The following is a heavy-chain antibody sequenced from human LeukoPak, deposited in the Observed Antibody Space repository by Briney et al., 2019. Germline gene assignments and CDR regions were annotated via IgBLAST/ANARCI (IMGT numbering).Heavy chain of an antibody. D-gene: IGHD6-13*01. J-gene: IGHJ4*02. CDR3: ARRSSSQDPSDY. CDR1: GYSFTTYW. V-gene: IGHV5-51*01. Sequence: GESLKISCKASGYSFTTYWIGWVRQMPGKGLEWMGIIYPGDSDARYSPSFQGQVTISADKSISTAYLQWSSLKASDTAMYYCARRSSSQDPSDYWGQGTLVTVSS. CDR2: IYPGDSDA.